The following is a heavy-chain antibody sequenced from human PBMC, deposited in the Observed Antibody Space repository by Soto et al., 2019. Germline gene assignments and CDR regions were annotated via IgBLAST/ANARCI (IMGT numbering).Heavy chain of an antibody. Sequence: GGSLRLSCAASGFTFDDYAMHWVRQAPGKGLEWVSGISWNSGSIGDADSVKGRFTISRDNAKNSLYLQMNSLRAEDTALYYCAKDTSEAAGRNYYYYYYMDVWGKGTTVTVSS. J-gene: IGHJ6*03. V-gene: IGHV3-9*01. CDR3: AKDTSEAAGRNYYYYYYMDV. CDR1: GFTFDDYA. D-gene: IGHD3-10*01. CDR2: ISWNSGSI.